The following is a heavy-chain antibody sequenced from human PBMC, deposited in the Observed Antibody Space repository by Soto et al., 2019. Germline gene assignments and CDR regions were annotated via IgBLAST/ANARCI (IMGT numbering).Heavy chain of an antibody. CDR3: AKCIQVYWNYDAFHI. CDR1: GSTVSKYA. J-gene: IGHJ3*02. Sequence: GGSLRPSCAASGSTVSKYAMSWVRQPPGKWLEWVSHITAGGTTYYADSVKGRFTISRDSSRNTLYLQMHSLRAEDTALYYCAKCIQVYWNYDAFHIWGQGTMVTVSS. CDR2: ITAGGTT. V-gene: IGHV3-23*01. D-gene: IGHD1-7*01.